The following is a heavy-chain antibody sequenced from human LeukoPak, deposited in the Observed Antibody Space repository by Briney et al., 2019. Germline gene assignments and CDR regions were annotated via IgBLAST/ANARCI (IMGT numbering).Heavy chain of an antibody. CDR2: MNPNSGNT. Sequence: ASVKVSCKASGYTFTGYYMHWVRQAPGQGLEWMGWMNPNSGNTGYAQKFQGRVTMTEDTSTDTAYMELSSLRSEDTAVYYCATVGERDSSNHAGAFDIWGQGTMVTVSS. V-gene: IGHV1-8*02. CDR1: GYTFTGYY. D-gene: IGHD6-13*01. CDR3: ATVGERDSSNHAGAFDI. J-gene: IGHJ3*02.